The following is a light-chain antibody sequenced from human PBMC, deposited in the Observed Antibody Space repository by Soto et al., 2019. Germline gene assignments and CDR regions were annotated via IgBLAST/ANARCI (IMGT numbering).Light chain of an antibody. V-gene: IGKV3-15*01. J-gene: IGKJ1*01. CDR3: LHYKDWPRWT. CDR1: QSVGNT. CDR2: GAS. Sequence: EMVLTQSPATLSVSPGERATLSCRASQSVGNTLAWYQQQPGQTPRLLIYGASTTANGIPARFSGSGSGTEFTLTIDSLQSEDFASYYCLHYKDWPRWTFGQGTKVDIK.